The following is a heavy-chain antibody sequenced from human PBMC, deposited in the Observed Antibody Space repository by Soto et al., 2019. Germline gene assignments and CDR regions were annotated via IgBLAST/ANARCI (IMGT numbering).Heavy chain of an antibody. CDR1: GFIFNNYA. Sequence: GGSLRLSCAASGFIFNNYAMTWVRQAPGKGLEWVSTVTASGGGTFYANSVKGRFTISRDNSRNTLHLQMSSLRVEDTALYYCAKALVPALTAKFGYWGQGTLVTSPQ. CDR2: VTASGGGT. V-gene: IGHV3-23*01. CDR3: AKALVPALTAKFGY. D-gene: IGHD5-18*01. J-gene: IGHJ4*02.